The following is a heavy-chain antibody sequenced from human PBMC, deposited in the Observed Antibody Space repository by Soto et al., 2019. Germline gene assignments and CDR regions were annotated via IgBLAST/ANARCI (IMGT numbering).Heavy chain of an antibody. CDR1: GFTFSSYA. J-gene: IGHJ4*02. D-gene: IGHD3-10*01. CDR2: ISGSGGST. Sequence: PGGSLRLSCAASGFTFSSYAMSWVRQAPGKGLEWVSAISGSGGSTYYADSVKGRFTISRDNSKNTLYLQMYSLRAEDTAVYYCAKASGWFGEFDYWGQGTLVTVSS. V-gene: IGHV3-23*01. CDR3: AKASGWFGEFDY.